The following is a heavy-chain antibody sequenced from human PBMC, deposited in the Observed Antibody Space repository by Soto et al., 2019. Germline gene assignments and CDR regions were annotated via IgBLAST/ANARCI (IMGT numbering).Heavy chain of an antibody. Sequence: QLQLHESGPGLVRPSETLSLTCTVSGGSIRISDYFWGWIRQPPGKALEWIASIYHSGSTYYNPSLRSRVTMPVATSTTQSALTLNSVTAADTAVYYCARDFGWFDPWGQGNLVTVSS. D-gene: IGHD3-16*01. CDR3: ARDFGWFDP. V-gene: IGHV4-39*01. CDR1: GGSIRISDYF. CDR2: IYHSGST. J-gene: IGHJ5*02.